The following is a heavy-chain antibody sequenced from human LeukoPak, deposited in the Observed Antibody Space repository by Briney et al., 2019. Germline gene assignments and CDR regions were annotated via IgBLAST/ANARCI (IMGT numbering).Heavy chain of an antibody. Sequence: SETLSLTCTVSGYSISSGYYWGWIRQPPGKGLEWIGSIYHSGSTYYNPSLKSRVTISVDTSKNQFSLKLSSVTAADTAVYYCARAKIQIRLGSDAFDIWGQGTMVTVSS. J-gene: IGHJ3*02. CDR3: ARAKIQIRLGSDAFDI. CDR1: GYSISSGYY. D-gene: IGHD5-24*01. CDR2: IYHSGST. V-gene: IGHV4-38-2*02.